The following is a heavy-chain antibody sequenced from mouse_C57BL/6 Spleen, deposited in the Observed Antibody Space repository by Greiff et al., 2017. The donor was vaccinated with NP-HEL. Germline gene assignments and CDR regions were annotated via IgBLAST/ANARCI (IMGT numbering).Heavy chain of an antibody. J-gene: IGHJ2*01. Sequence: EVQLQQSVAELVRPGASVKLSCTASGFNIKNTYMHWVKQRPEQGLEWIGRLAPATGNTKSAPKFQGQATITADTSSNTAYLQLSSLTSEDTAIYYCARSATVVATNYWGQGTTLTVSS. CDR3: ARSATVVATNY. CDR2: LAPATGNT. V-gene: IGHV14-3*01. CDR1: GFNIKNTY. D-gene: IGHD1-1*01.